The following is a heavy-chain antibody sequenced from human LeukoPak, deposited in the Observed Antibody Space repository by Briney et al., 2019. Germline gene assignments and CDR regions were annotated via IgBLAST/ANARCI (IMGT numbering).Heavy chain of an antibody. CDR3: VRGGESTWS. CDR2: INSDGSST. Sequence: GGSLRLSCAASGFTFSTYWMHWVRQAPGKGLVWVSHINSDGSSTSYADSVKGRFTISRDNAKNTLYLQMNSLGAEDTAVYYCVRGGESTWSWGQGTLVTVSS. V-gene: IGHV3-74*01. J-gene: IGHJ5*02. CDR1: GFTFSTYW. D-gene: IGHD2-15*01.